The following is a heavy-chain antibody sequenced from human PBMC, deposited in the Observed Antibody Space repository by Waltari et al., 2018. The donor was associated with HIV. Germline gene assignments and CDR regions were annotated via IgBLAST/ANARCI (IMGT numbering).Heavy chain of an antibody. V-gene: IGHV4-4*02. Sequence: QVHLQEPGPGLVKPSGTLSLTCAVSGGSISSSNWWSWVRQPPGKGLEWIGEIYHSGSTNYNPSLKSRVTISEDKSKNQFSLKLSSVTAADTAVYYCARASSPRYGFDIWGQGTMVTVSS. CDR1: GGSISSSNW. D-gene: IGHD2-2*01. J-gene: IGHJ3*02. CDR3: ARASSPRYGFDI. CDR2: IYHSGST.